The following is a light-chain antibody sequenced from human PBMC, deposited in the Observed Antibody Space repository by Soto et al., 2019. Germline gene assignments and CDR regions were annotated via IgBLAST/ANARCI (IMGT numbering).Light chain of an antibody. CDR2: GAS. CDR1: QSVISSY. V-gene: IGKV3-20*01. CDR3: PQYGT. Sequence: EIVLSQSPGTLSLSPGERATLACRASQSVISSYLAWHQKTPGQPPWRVIYGASRMATGIPDRCSGSGSGSNFSLTISRLEPEDFSVYYCPQYGTFGQGTKVDIK. J-gene: IGKJ1*01.